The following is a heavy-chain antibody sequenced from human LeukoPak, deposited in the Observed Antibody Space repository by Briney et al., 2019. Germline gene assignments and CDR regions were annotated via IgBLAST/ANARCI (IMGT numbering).Heavy chain of an antibody. D-gene: IGHD4-17*01. CDR1: GGSISSSSYY. J-gene: IGHJ5*02. V-gene: IGHV4-39*01. CDR2: IYYSGST. Sequence: PSETLSLTCTVSGGSISSSSYYWGWIRQPPGKGLEWIGSIYYSGSTYYNPPLKSRVTISVDTSKNQFSLKLSSVTAADTAVYYCARGGRATVTTWGQGTLVTVSS. CDR3: ARGGRATVTT.